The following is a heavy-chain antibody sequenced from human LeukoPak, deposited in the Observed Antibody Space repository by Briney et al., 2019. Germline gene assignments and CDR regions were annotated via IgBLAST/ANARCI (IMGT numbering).Heavy chain of an antibody. CDR1: GFTFSSHA. V-gene: IGHV3-30-3*01. J-gene: IGHJ4*02. Sequence: PGGSLRLSCAASGFTFSSHAMHWVRQAPGKGLEWVAVISYDGSNKYYADSVKGRFTISRDNAKNSLYLQMNSLRAEDTAVYYCARELRYYVWGSYRHPVGVFDYWGQGTLVTVSS. CDR2: ISYDGSNK. CDR3: ARELRYYVWGSYRHPVGVFDY. D-gene: IGHD3-16*02.